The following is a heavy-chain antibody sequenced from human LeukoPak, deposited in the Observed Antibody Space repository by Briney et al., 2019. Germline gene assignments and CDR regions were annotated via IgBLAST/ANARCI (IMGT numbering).Heavy chain of an antibody. Sequence: SETLSLTCAVSGGSISSGGYSWSWIRQPPGKGLEWIGYIYHSGSTYYNPSLKSRVTISVDRSKNQFSLKLSSVTAADTAVYYCARHSIALFYSSGAYFDLWGRGTLVTVSS. J-gene: IGHJ2*01. D-gene: IGHD6-19*01. CDR2: IYHSGST. CDR1: GGSISSGGYS. V-gene: IGHV4-30-2*01. CDR3: ARHSIALFYSSGAYFDL.